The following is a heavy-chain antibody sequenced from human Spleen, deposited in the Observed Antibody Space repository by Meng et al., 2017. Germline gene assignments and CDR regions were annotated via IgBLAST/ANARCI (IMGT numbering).Heavy chain of an antibody. D-gene: IGHD6-13*01. V-gene: IGHV3-7*01. Sequence: GESLKISCAASGFTFSSYAMNWVRQAPGKGLEWVANIKQDGSVKSYVGSVRGRFTISRDNAKNSLYLQMNSLRADDTALYYCATSSAAAGNDWGQGTLVTVSS. J-gene: IGHJ4*02. CDR3: ATSSAAAGND. CDR1: GFTFSSYA. CDR2: IKQDGSVK.